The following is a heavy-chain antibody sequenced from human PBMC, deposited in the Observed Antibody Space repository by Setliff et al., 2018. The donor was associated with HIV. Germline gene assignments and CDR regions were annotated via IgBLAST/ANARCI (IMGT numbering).Heavy chain of an antibody. Sequence: GSLRLSCAASGFTFSDYYMSWIRQAPGKGLEWVSYISSSGSTIYYADSVKGRFTISRDNAKNSLYLQMNSLRAEDTAVYYCARDGPYSSGWYDYYYYYMDVWGKGTTVTVSS. V-gene: IGHV3-11*04. D-gene: IGHD6-19*01. CDR3: ARDGPYSSGWYDYYYYYMDV. CDR1: GFTFSDYY. CDR2: ISSSGSTI. J-gene: IGHJ6*03.